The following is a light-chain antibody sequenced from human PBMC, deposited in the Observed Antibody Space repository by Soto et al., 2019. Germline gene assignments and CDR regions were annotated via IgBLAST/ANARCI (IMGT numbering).Light chain of an antibody. J-gene: IGKJ4*01. CDR2: GAS. CDR1: QCITNNY. CDR3: QQYGYLVT. V-gene: IGKV3-20*01. Sequence: EIVLTQSPGTLSLSPGERATLSCRASQCITNNYSAWYQQKPGRAHRLLIYGASSRATGLSDRFSGSGSGTDLTLTISRLELEDFAMYYCQQYGYLVTFGGGTKVEIK.